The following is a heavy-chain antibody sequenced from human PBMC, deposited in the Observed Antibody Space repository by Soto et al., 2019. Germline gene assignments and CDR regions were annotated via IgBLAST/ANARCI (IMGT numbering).Heavy chain of an antibody. CDR2: IWYDGSNK. J-gene: IGHJ6*02. V-gene: IGHV3-33*01. D-gene: IGHD3-10*01. Sequence: GGSLRLSCAASGFTFSSYGMHWVRQAPGKGLEWVAVIWYDGSNKYYADSVKGRFTISRDNSKNTLYLQMNSLRAEDTAVYYCARDPGPRYYGSGRNLTNYAMDVWGQGTSVTLSS. CDR3: ARDPGPRYYGSGRNLTNYAMDV. CDR1: GFTFSSYG.